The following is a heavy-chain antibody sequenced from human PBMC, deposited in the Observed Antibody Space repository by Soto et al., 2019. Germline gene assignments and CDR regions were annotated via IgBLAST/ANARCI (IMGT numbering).Heavy chain of an antibody. CDR2: IYYSGST. CDR1: GDSISSGDYY. CDR3: AREGYGGNSVYYFDY. V-gene: IGHV4-30-4*01. J-gene: IGHJ4*02. Sequence: QVQLQESGPGLVKPSQTLSLTCTVSGDSISSGDYYWSWIRQPPGKGLEWIGYIYYSGSTYYNPSLKSRVTISVDTSKSQFSLKLNSVTAAVTAMYYCAREGYGGNSVYYFDYWGQGTLVTVSS. D-gene: IGHD4-17*01.